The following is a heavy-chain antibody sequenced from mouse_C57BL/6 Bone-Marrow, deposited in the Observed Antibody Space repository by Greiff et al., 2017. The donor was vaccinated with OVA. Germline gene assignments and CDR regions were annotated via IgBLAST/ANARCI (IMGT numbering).Heavy chain of an antibody. CDR2: IDPSDSYT. V-gene: IGHV1-50*01. CDR1: GYTITSYW. J-gene: IGHJ2*01. Sequence: QVQLQQPGAELVKPGASVKLSCKASGYTITSYWMQWVKQRPGQGLEWIGEIDPSDSYTNYNQKFKGKATLTVDTSSSTAYMQLSSLTSEDSAVYYCARFDYFDNWGEGNTLTVTS. CDR3: ARFDYFDN.